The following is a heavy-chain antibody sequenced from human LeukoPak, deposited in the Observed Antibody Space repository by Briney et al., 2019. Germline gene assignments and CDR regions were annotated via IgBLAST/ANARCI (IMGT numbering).Heavy chain of an antibody. V-gene: IGHV1-24*01. CDR3: ATDPGETVPAAKGPRGDYCYGMGV. CDR1: GHTLTELS. CDR2: FDPEDGET. D-gene: IGHD2-2*01. J-gene: IGHJ6*02. Sequence: DSVKVSCKFSGHTLTELSMHWVRQAPGKGREWMGGFDPEDGETIYAQKFQGRVTMTEDTSTDTAYMELSSLRSDDTAVYYCATDPGETVPAAKGPRGDYCYGMGVWGQGTTVTVSS.